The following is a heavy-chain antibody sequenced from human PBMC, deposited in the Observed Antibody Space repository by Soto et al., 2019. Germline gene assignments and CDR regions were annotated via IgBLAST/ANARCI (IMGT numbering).Heavy chain of an antibody. CDR3: ARVTYYQQWHFDY. CDR2: IIPIFGTA. CDR1: GGTFSSYS. V-gene: IGHV1-69*01. J-gene: IGHJ4*02. Sequence: QVQLVQSGAEVKKPGSSVKVSCKASGGTFSSYSISWVRQAPGQGLEWMGGIIPIFGTANYAQKFQGRVTITADESTSKAYMELRSLRSEDTAVYYCARVTYYQQWHFDYWGQGNLVTVSS. D-gene: IGHD6-19*01.